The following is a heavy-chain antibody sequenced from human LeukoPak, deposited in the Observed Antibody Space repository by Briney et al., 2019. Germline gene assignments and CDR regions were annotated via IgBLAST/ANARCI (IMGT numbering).Heavy chain of an antibody. V-gene: IGHV3-30*18. CDR1: GXSFSTYG. Sequence: GGSLRLSCAASGXSFSTYGVHWVRQAPGKGLERVAVLSYDGSNEYYTDSVKGRFTISRDNSKNTLYLQMNSLRAEDTAVYYCAKAESLYYYYGMDVWGQGTTVTVSS. J-gene: IGHJ6*02. CDR2: LSYDGSNE. CDR3: AKAESLYYYYGMDV.